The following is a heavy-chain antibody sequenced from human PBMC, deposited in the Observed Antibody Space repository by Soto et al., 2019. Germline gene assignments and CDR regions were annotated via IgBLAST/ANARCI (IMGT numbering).Heavy chain of an antibody. CDR3: AREHYGNSAWFDP. V-gene: IGHV1-8*01. CDR2: MNPNSGNT. D-gene: IGHD3-10*01. J-gene: IGHJ5*02. Sequence: TGQGLEWMGWMNPNSGNTGYAQKFQGRVTMTRNTSISTAYMELSSLRSEDTAVYYCAREHYGNSAWFDPWGQGTLVTVSS.